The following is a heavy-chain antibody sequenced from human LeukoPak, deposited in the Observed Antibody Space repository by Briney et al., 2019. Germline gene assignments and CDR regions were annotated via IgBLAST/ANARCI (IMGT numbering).Heavy chain of an antibody. CDR2: ISAYNGNT. CDR3: ARDRTRYWDGYNPDY. J-gene: IGHJ4*02. V-gene: IGHV1-18*01. Sequence: GASVKVSCKASGYTFTSYGISWVRQAPGQGLEWMGWISAYNGNTNYAQKLQGRVTMTTDTSTSTAYMELRSLRSDDTAVYYCARDRTRYWDGYNPDYWGQGTLVTVSS. CDR1: GYTFTSYG. D-gene: IGHD5-24*01.